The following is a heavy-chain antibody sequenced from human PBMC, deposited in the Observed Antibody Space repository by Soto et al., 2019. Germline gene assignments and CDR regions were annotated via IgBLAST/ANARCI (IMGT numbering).Heavy chain of an antibody. D-gene: IGHD3-22*01. CDR1: GYTFTSYG. J-gene: IGHJ3*02. CDR2: ISAYNGNT. V-gene: IGHV1-18*04. Sequence: QVSCKTSGYTFTSYGISWVRQAPGQGLEWMGWISAYNGNTNYAQKLQGRVTMTTDTSTSTAYMELRSLRSDDTAVYYCARPLSSYYYDSSGYYSRLHAFDIWGQGTMVTVSS. CDR3: ARPLSSYYYDSSGYYSRLHAFDI.